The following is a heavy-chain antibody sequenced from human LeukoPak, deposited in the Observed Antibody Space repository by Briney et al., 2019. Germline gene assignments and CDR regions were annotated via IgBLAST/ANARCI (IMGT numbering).Heavy chain of an antibody. V-gene: IGHV4-34*01. D-gene: IGHD2-2*01. CDR3: ASLQFCSSTSCLDY. Sequence: SETLSLTCAVYGGSFSGYYWSWIRQPPGKGLEWIGEINHSGSTNYNPSLKSRVTISVDTSKNQFSLKLSSVTAADTAVYYCASLQFCSSTSCLDYWGQGTLVTVSS. CDR1: GGSFSGYY. J-gene: IGHJ4*02. CDR2: INHSGST.